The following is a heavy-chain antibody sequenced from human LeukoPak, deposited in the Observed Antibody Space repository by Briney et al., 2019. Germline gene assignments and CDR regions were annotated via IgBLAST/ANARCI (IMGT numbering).Heavy chain of an antibody. Sequence: SVKVSCKASGGTFSSYAISWVRQAPGQGLEWMGGIIPIFGTANYAQKFQGRVTITADESTSTAYMELSSLRSEDTAVYYCARDLAEPHIAVAGRGYWFDPWGQGTLVTVSS. J-gene: IGHJ5*02. CDR2: IIPIFGTA. V-gene: IGHV1-69*01. CDR3: ARDLAEPHIAVAGRGYWFDP. D-gene: IGHD6-19*01. CDR1: GGTFSSYA.